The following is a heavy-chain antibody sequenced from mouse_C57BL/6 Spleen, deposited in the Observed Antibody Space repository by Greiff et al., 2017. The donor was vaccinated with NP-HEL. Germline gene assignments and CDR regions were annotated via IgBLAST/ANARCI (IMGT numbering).Heavy chain of an antibody. Sequence: QVQLQQPGAELVRPGSSVKLSCKASGYTFTSYWMDWVKQRPGQGLEWIGNIYPSDSETHYNQKFKDKATLTVDKSSSTAYMQLSSLTSEDSAVYYCARHMGNPYYFDYWGQGTTLTVSS. CDR1: GYTFTSYW. D-gene: IGHD2-1*01. J-gene: IGHJ2*01. CDR3: ARHMGNPYYFDY. CDR2: IYPSDSET. V-gene: IGHV1-61*01.